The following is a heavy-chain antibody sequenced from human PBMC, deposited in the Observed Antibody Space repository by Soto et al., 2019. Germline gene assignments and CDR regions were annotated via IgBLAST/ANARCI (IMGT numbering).Heavy chain of an antibody. D-gene: IGHD5-18*01. J-gene: IGHJ4*02. CDR1: GGTFSSYA. Sequence: QVQLVQSGAEVKKSGSSVKVSCKASGGTFSSYAISWVRQAPGQGLEWMGGIIPIFGTANYAQKFQGRVTITADKSTSTAYMELSSLRSEDTAVYYCARGGSYGYAGDMGGTGWGQGTLVTVSS. CDR3: ARGGSYGYAGDMGGTG. CDR2: IIPIFGTA. V-gene: IGHV1-69*06.